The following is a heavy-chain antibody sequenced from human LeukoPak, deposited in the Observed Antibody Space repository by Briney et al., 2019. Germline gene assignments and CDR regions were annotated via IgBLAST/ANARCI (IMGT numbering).Heavy chain of an antibody. Sequence: GGSLRLSCAASGFTFSSFWMHWVRHAPGKGLVWVSRINSVGSSTSYADSVKGRFTISRDNAKNTLYLQMNSLRAEDTAVYYCARERTSGWDAFDTWGQGTLGTVS. CDR3: ARERTSGWDAFDT. V-gene: IGHV3-74*01. CDR1: GFTFSSFW. J-gene: IGHJ5*02. D-gene: IGHD6-19*01. CDR2: INSVGSST.